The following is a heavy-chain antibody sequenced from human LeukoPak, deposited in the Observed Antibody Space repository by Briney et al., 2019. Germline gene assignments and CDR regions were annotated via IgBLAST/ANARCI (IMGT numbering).Heavy chain of an antibody. CDR2: FDPEDGET. CDR1: GYTFTSYN. Sequence: ASVKVSCKASGYTFTSYNINWVRQAPGKGLEWMGGFDPEDGETIYAQKFQGRVTMTEDTSTDTAYMELSSLRSEDTAVYYCATGSLTTRGFDYWGQGTLVTVSS. J-gene: IGHJ4*02. CDR3: ATGSLTTRGFDY. D-gene: IGHD3-22*01. V-gene: IGHV1-24*01.